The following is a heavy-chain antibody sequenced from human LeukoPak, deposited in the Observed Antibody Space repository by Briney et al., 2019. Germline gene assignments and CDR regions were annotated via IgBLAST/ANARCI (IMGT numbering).Heavy chain of an antibody. CDR2: INPNSGGT. CDR3: ARVPEPNRSRVRGARGAWFDP. CDR1: GYTFTGHY. J-gene: IGHJ5*02. V-gene: IGHV1-2*02. D-gene: IGHD3-10*01. Sequence: ASVKVSCKASGYTFTGHYMHWVRQAPGQGLEWMGWINPNSGGTNYAQKFQGRVTMTRDTSISTAYMELSRLRSDDTAVYYCARVPEPNRSRVRGARGAWFDPWGQGTLVTVSS.